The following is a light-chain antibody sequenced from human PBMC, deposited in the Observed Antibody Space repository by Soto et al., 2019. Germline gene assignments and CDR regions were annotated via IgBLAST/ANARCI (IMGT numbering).Light chain of an antibody. CDR2: AAS. Sequence: IKTAPAPSLMYEAVGQRVTITCRASQSITTHVNWYQQQPGRAPNLLIYAASGLQSGVPARFSGIGSGTDFSLTIRRLEPEDLAVYYCQMYGSSPWTVGQGTKVDIK. V-gene: IGKV1-39*02. CDR3: QMYGSSPWT. J-gene: IGKJ1*01. CDR1: QSITTH.